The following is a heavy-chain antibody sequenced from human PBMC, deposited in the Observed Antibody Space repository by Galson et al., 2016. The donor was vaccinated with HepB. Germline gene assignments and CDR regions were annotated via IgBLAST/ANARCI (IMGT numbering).Heavy chain of an antibody. CDR3: ARDKVAPRSYGRYYYYGMDV. J-gene: IGHJ6*02. D-gene: IGHD5-18*01. V-gene: IGHV1-69*04. Sequence: SCKASGGTFSSYAISWVRQAPGQGLEWMGRIIPILGIANYAQKFQGRVTITADKSTSTAYMELSSLRSEDTAVYYCARDKVAPRSYGRYYYYGMDVWGQGTTVTVSS. CDR1: GGTFSSYA. CDR2: IIPILGIA.